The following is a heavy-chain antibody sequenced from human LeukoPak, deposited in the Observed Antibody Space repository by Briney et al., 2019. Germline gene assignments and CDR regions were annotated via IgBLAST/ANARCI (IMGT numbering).Heavy chain of an antibody. CDR1: GFSFSSYD. D-gene: IGHD3-22*01. J-gene: IGHJ2*01. CDR3: ARGFDYYDSSAYYRNYYFDL. Sequence: GGSLRLSCAASGFSFSSYDVHWVRQVPGGGLEWVSCIGNGADTHYAASVKGRFTISRENAKNSFFLQMNSLRAGDTAVYFRARGFDYYDSSAYYRNYYFDLWGRGTLVTVPS. CDR2: IGNGADT. V-gene: IGHV3-13*01.